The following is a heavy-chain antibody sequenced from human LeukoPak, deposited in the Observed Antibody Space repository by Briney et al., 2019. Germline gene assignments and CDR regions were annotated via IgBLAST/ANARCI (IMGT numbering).Heavy chain of an antibody. CDR2: IIPIFGTA. J-gene: IGHJ6*03. Sequence: GASVKVSCKASAGTFSSYSISWVRQAPGQGLEWMGGIIPIFGTANHAHKFQGRVTITADASAHPAYMWPGSVISAATCVYYCAGDFWSGYRYYYYYMDVWGKGTTVTVSS. CDR1: AGTFSSYS. D-gene: IGHD3-3*01. V-gene: IGHV1-69*13. CDR3: AGDFWSGYRYYYYYMDV.